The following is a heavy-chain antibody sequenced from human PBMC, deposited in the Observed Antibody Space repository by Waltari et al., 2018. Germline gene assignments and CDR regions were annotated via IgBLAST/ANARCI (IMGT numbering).Heavy chain of an antibody. Sequence: QVQLVQSGAEVKKPGASVKVSCKASGYTFTGYYMHWVRQAPGQGLEWMGGINPKSGGTNYAKKFQGWVTMTRDPSISTAYMELSRLRSDDTAVYYCARGFWDWHDAFDIWGQGTMVTVSS. J-gene: IGHJ3*02. CDR2: INPKSGGT. V-gene: IGHV1-2*04. CDR1: GYTFTGYY. CDR3: ARGFWDWHDAFDI. D-gene: IGHD1-26*01.